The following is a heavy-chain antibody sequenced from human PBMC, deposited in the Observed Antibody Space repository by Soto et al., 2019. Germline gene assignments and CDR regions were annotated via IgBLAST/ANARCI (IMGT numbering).Heavy chain of an antibody. D-gene: IGHD4-17*01. Sequence: QVQLRQWGAGLLKPSETLSLTCVVSGGSFTDYKWTCIRQSPEKGLEWIGEIRHNGDTDSKPSLRSRLSMSLDTSKNQFSLPLYSVTSADTAVYFCAGGPDYGDYDAWGQGTLVTVSS. CDR3: AGGPDYGDYDA. CDR1: GGSFTDYK. CDR2: IRHNGDT. J-gene: IGHJ5*02. V-gene: IGHV4-34*01.